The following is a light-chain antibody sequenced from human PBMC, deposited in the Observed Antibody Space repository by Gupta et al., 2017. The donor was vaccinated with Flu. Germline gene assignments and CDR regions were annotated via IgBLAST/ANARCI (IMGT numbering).Light chain of an antibody. CDR1: SSDVGGYNY. J-gene: IGLJ2*01. Sequence: QSALTQPPSASGSPGQSVTISCTGTSSDVGGYNYVSWYQQHPGKAPKLIIYEVKTRPAGVPDRFSGSKSGNTASLTVSGRVAEDEDDYYCCSYGGSKFFGGGTKLTVL. V-gene: IGLV2-8*01. CDR3: CSYGGSKF. CDR2: EVK.